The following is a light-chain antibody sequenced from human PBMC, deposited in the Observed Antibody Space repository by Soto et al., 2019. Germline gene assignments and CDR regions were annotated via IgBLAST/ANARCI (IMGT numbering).Light chain of an antibody. CDR3: QQYGSSGT. CDR1: QTIDTN. CDR2: GAS. V-gene: IGKV3-20*01. Sequence: EIVLTQSPGTLSLSPGERATLSFRASQTIDTNLAWYQQKPGQAPRLLIFGASTRATGIPARFSGSGSGTDFTLTISRLEPEDFAVYYCQQYGSSGTFGQGTKVDIK. J-gene: IGKJ1*01.